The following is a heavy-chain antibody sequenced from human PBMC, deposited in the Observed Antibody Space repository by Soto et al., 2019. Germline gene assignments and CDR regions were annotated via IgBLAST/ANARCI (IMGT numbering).Heavy chain of an antibody. CDR3: AKLKGIGNPNNYFDY. CDR1: GFTFSSYT. D-gene: IGHD2-15*01. CDR2: IEDSGGRA. Sequence: GGSLRLSCAASGFTFSSYTMNWVRQPPGKGLEWVSSIEDSGGRAYYAGSVRGRFTISRDNSKNTLYLQMNSLTAEDTAVYYCAKLKGIGNPNNYFDYWGQGTLVTVSS. J-gene: IGHJ4*02. V-gene: IGHV3-23*01.